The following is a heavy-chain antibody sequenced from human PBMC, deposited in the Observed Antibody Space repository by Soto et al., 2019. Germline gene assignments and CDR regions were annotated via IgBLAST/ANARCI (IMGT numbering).Heavy chain of an antibody. V-gene: IGHV3-74*01. J-gene: IGHJ6*02. CDR2: IKFDGSGT. CDR1: GFAFSTYW. CDR3: ARGAKNIYAMDV. Sequence: EVQLVESGGGLVQPGGSLRLSCAASGFAFSTYWMHWVRQAPGKGLLWVARIKFDGSGTYSADSVKGRFTISRDDAKNTLYLQMNGLRVDDTAVYYCARGAKNIYAMDVWGQGTTVTVSS.